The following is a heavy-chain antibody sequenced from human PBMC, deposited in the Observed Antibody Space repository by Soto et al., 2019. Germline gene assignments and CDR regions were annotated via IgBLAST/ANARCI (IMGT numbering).Heavy chain of an antibody. CDR3: ARDRYSSGFDAFDI. Sequence: GGSLRLSCAASGFTFSSYSMNWVRQAPGKGLEWVSSISSSSSYIYYADSVKGRFTISRDNAKNSLYLQMNSLRAEDTAVYYCARDRYSSGFDAFDIWGQGTMVTVSS. V-gene: IGHV3-21*01. CDR2: ISSSSSYI. J-gene: IGHJ3*02. CDR1: GFTFSSYS. D-gene: IGHD6-25*01.